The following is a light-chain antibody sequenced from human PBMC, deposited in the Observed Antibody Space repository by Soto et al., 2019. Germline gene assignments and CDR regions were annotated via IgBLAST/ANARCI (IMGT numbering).Light chain of an antibody. CDR2: DAS. Sequence: EVVLTQSPATLSLSPGERATLSCRASQHIAIYLAWYQQKPAQAPRLLIYDASNRATGIPARFSGSGSDTDFTLTISSLEPEDFALYYCHQYGHSPVTFGGGTKVEIK. J-gene: IGKJ4*01. CDR1: QHIAIY. V-gene: IGKV3-11*01. CDR3: HQYGHSPVT.